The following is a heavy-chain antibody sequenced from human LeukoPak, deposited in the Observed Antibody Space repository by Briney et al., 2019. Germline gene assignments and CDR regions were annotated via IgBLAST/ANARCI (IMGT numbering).Heavy chain of an antibody. CDR3: ARDGCSSSWYYFDY. V-gene: IGHV3-30*04. CDR1: GFTFSSYA. CDR2: ISYDGSNK. D-gene: IGHD6-13*01. J-gene: IGHJ4*02. Sequence: GGSLRLSCAASGFTFSSYAMHWVRQAPGKGLEWVAVISYDGSNKYYADSVKGRFTISKDNSKNTLYLQMNSLRAEDTAVYYCARDGCSSSWYYFDYWGQGTLVTVSS.